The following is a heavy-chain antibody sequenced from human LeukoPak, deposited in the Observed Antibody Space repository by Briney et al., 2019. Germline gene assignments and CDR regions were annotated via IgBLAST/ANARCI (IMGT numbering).Heavy chain of an antibody. J-gene: IGHJ4*02. V-gene: IGHV5-10-1*01. D-gene: IGHD6-13*01. CDR2: IDPSDAYT. Sequence: GESLKISCKGSGYSFTSYWISWVRQMPGKGLEWMGRIDPSDAYTNYSPSFQGHVTISSDKSIKTAYRQWSSLKASDTAMYYCARHEGYSSSAEVYWGQGTLVTVSS. CDR1: GYSFTSYW. CDR3: ARHEGYSSSAEVY.